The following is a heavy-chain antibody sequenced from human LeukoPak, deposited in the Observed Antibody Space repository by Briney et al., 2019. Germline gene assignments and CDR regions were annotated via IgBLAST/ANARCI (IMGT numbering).Heavy chain of an antibody. D-gene: IGHD6-13*01. Sequence: GGSLRLSCAASGFTFSNAWMSWVRQAPGKGLELVGRIKSKTDGGTTDYAAPVKGRFTISRDDSKNTLYLQMNSLKTEDTAVYYCTTDLYSSSWTSPYYFDYWGQGTLVTVSS. CDR2: IKSKTDGGTT. CDR3: TTDLYSSSWTSPYYFDY. J-gene: IGHJ4*02. V-gene: IGHV3-15*01. CDR1: GFTFSNAW.